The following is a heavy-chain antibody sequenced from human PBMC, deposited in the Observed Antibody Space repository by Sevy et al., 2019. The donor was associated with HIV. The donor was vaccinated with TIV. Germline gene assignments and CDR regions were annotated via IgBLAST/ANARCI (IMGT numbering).Heavy chain of an antibody. CDR2: IYYSGST. CDR1: GGSISSYY. Sequence: SETLSLTCTVSGGSISSYYWSWIRQPPGKGLEWIGYIYYSGSTNYNPSLKSRVTISVDTSKNQFSLKLSSVTAADTAGYYWARDYGDYGGGGWFDPWGQGTLVTVSS. D-gene: IGHD4-17*01. V-gene: IGHV4-59*01. CDR3: ARDYGDYGGGGWFDP. J-gene: IGHJ5*02.